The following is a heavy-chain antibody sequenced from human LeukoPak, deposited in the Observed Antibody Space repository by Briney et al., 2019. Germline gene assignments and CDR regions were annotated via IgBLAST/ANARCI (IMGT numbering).Heavy chain of an antibody. Sequence: GGSLRLSCAASGFTFTTYWMSWVRQAPGKGLEWEANIKQDGSEKYYVDSVKGRFTISRDNAKNSLYLQMNSLRAEDTAVYFCAKGGDRGNYYFDSWGQGTLVSVSS. V-gene: IGHV3-7*01. CDR2: IKQDGSEK. CDR3: AKGGDRGNYYFDS. D-gene: IGHD3-10*01. J-gene: IGHJ4*02. CDR1: GFTFTTYW.